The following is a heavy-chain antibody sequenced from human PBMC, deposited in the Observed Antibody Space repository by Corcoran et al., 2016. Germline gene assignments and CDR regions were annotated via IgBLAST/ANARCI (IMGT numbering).Heavy chain of an antibody. J-gene: IGHJ4*02. CDR2: IYSGGST. Sequence: EVQLVESGGGLIQPGGSLRLSCAASGFTVSSNYMSWVRQAPGKGLEWVSVIYSGGSTYYADSVKGRFTISRDNSKNTLYLQMNSLRAEDTAVYYCARGGSGSYYLSSYYVDYWGQGTLVTVSS. V-gene: IGHV3-53*01. D-gene: IGHD3-10*01. CDR3: ARGGSGSYYLSSYYVDY. CDR1: GFTVSSNY.